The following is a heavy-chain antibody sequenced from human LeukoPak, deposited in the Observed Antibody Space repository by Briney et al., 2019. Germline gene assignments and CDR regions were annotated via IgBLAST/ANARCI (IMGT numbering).Heavy chain of an antibody. D-gene: IGHD1-7*01. V-gene: IGHV3-21*01. Sequence: GGSLRLSCAASGFTFSNYAMTWVRQAPGKGLEWVSSISSGSSHIFYADSVKGRFTISRENARNSLYLQMNSLRAEDTAVYYCARGGTGATRDDTFDIWGQGTMVTVSS. J-gene: IGHJ3*02. CDR2: ISSGSSHI. CDR1: GFTFSNYA. CDR3: ARGGTGATRDDTFDI.